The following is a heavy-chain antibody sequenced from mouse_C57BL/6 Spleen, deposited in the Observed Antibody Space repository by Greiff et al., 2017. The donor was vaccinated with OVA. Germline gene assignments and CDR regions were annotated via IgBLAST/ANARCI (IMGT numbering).Heavy chain of an antibody. D-gene: IGHD1-1*01. CDR2: ISSGGSYT. Sequence: EVQVVESGGDLVNPGGSLKLSCAASGFTFSSYGMSWVRQTPDKRLEWVATISSGGSYTYYPDSVKGRLTISRDNAKNTLYLQMSSLKSEDTARYYCARQAGSSYDYFDYWGQSTTLTVSS. CDR3: ARQAGSSYDYFDY. CDR1: GFTFSSYG. V-gene: IGHV5-6*01. J-gene: IGHJ2*01.